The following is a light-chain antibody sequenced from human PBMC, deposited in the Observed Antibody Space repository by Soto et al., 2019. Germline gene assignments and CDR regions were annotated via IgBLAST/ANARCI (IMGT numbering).Light chain of an antibody. J-gene: IGLJ3*02. V-gene: IGLV2-14*01. Sequence: QSVLTQPASVSGSPGQSITISCTGTSGDVGGYNYVSWYQQHPGKAPKLMIYEVSNRPSGVSNRFSGSKSGNTASLTISGLQAEDEADYYCSSYTSSSTPWVFGGGTKVTVL. CDR2: EVS. CDR1: SGDVGGYNY. CDR3: SSYTSSSTPWV.